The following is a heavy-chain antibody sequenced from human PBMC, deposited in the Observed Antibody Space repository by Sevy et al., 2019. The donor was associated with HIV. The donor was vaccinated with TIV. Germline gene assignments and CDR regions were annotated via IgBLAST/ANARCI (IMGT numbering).Heavy chain of an antibody. CDR3: ARDLWGGVSGDETRYYFDY. CDR1: GFPFTSYG. D-gene: IGHD3-16*01. CDR2: IWYDGSNK. J-gene: IGHJ4*02. V-gene: IGHV3-33*01. Sequence: GGSLRLSCAASGFPFTSYGMHWVRQAPGKGLEWVALIWYDGSNKYYGDSVKGRFTISRDNSKNTLYLQMNSLRAEDTDVYYCARDLWGGVSGDETRYYFDYWGQGTLVTVSS.